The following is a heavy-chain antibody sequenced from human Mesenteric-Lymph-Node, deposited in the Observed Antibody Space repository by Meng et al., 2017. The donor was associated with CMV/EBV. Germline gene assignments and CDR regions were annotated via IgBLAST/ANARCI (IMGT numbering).Heavy chain of an antibody. D-gene: IGHD3-9*01. V-gene: IGHV1-2*06. CDR3: ARGYYDVLTGYYSLYYFDY. J-gene: IGHJ4*02. Sequence: FPASYVPWVRQAPGQGLEWMGRVNPNSGGTYNAQNFQGRVTMTRDTSISTAYMELSRLTSDDTAMYYCARGYYDVLTGYYSLYYFDYWGQGTLVTVSS. CDR2: VNPNSGGT. CDR1: FPASY.